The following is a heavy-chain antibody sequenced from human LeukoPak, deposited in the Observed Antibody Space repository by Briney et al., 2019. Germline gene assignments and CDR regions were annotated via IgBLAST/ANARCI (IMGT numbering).Heavy chain of an antibody. V-gene: IGHV3-48*04. Sequence: TGGSLRLSCAASGFTFSSYSMNWVRQAPGKGLEWVSYISSSSSTIYYADSVKGRFTISRDNANNLLYLQMNALRAEDTAVYYCARGPLIAAAGTWWGQGTLVTVSS. D-gene: IGHD6-13*01. CDR1: GFTFSSYS. J-gene: IGHJ4*02. CDR2: ISSSSSTI. CDR3: ARGPLIAAAGTW.